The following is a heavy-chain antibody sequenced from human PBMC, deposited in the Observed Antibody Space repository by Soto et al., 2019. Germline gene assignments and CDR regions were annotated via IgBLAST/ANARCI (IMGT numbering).Heavy chain of an antibody. CDR1: GGSISSGGYY. V-gene: IGHV4-31*03. CDR2: IYYSGST. J-gene: IGHJ4*02. D-gene: IGHD3-10*01. Sequence: PSETLSLTCTVSGGSISSGGYYWSWIRQHPGKGLEWIGYIYYSGSTYYNPSLKSRVTISVDTSKNQFSLKLSSVTAADTAVYYCARDRYGGFFDYWGRGTLVTVSS. CDR3: ARDRYGGFFDY.